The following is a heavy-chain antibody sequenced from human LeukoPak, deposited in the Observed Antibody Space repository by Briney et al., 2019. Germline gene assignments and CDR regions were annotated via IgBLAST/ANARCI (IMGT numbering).Heavy chain of an antibody. CDR2: IYYSGST. D-gene: IGHD3-10*01. CDR3: ARAGVRAVGLALDY. CDR1: GGSISSSSYY. V-gene: IGHV4-39*01. Sequence: SETLSLTCTVSGGSISSSSYYWGWIRQPPGKGLEWIGSIYYSGSTYYNPSLKSRVTISVDTSKNQFSLKLSSVTAADTAVYYCARAGVRAVGLALDYWGQGTLVTVSS. J-gene: IGHJ4*02.